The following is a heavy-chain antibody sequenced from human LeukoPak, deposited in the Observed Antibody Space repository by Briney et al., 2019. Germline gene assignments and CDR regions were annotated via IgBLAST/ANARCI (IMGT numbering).Heavy chain of an antibody. CDR3: ASSPAISNY. Sequence: GGSLRLSCVASGFTFSNYLMHWVRQAPGKGLVWVSRIDSDGSSTIYADSVKGRFTISRDNAKNTLYLQMNSLRADDTAVYYCASSPAISNYWGQGTLVTVSS. CDR2: IDSDGSST. J-gene: IGHJ4*02. D-gene: IGHD2/OR15-2a*01. CDR1: GFTFSNYL. V-gene: IGHV3-74*01.